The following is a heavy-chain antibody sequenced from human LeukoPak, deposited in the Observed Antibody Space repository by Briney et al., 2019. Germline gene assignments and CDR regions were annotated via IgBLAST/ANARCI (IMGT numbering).Heavy chain of an antibody. J-gene: IGHJ4*02. V-gene: IGHV3-30*18. Sequence: GRSLRLSCVASGFTFSNYGMHWVRQAPGKGLEWVAVISHDGGLKYYADSVQGRFTVSRDNSRNTLYLQMNSLRTEDTAVYYCAKDGPYRDGHNNDYFDYWGQGSLVTVSS. CDR2: ISHDGGLK. CDR3: AKDGPYRDGHNNDYFDY. CDR1: GFTFSNYG. D-gene: IGHD5-24*01.